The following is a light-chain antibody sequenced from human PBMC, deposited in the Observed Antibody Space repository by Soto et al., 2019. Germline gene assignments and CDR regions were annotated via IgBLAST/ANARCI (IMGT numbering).Light chain of an antibody. J-gene: IGKJ3*01. CDR2: DAS. CDR1: QSISSW. Sequence: GDRVTITCRASQSISSWLAWYQQKPGKAPKLLIYDASSLESGVPSRFSGSGSGTEFTLTISSLQPDDFATYYCQQYNSYLFTFGPGTKVDIK. V-gene: IGKV1-5*01. CDR3: QQYNSYLFT.